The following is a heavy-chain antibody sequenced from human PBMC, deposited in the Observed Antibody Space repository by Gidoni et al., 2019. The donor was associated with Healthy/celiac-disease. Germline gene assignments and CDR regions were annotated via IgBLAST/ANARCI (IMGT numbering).Heavy chain of an antibody. CDR1: GFSLSTSGVG. CDR3: AHSQTSVAAAGLFDY. J-gene: IGHJ4*02. D-gene: IGHD6-13*01. V-gene: IGHV2-5*02. CDR2: IYWDDDK. Sequence: TLKESGPTLVKPTQTLTLTCPFSGFSLSTSGVGVGWIRQPPGKALEWLALIYWDDDKRYSPSLKSRLTITKDTSKNQVVLTMTNMDPVDTATYYCAHSQTSVAAAGLFDYWGQGTLVTVSS.